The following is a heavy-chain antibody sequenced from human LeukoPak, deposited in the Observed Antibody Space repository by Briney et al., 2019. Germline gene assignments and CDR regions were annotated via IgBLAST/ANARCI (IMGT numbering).Heavy chain of an antibody. V-gene: IGHV4-39*07. J-gene: IGHJ6*02. CDR1: GGSIRSSYYY. CDR3: ARTPKAPIAAAGTYYYYGMDV. CDR2: IYHSGST. Sequence: SETLSLTCTVSGGSIRSSYYYWGWIRQPPGKGLEWIGEIYHSGSTNYNPSLKSRVTISVDKSKNQFSLKLSSVTAADTAVYYCARTPKAPIAAAGTYYYYGMDVWGQGTTVTVSS. D-gene: IGHD6-13*01.